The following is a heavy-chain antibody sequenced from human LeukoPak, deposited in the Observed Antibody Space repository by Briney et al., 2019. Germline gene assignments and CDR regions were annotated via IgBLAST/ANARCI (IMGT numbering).Heavy chain of an antibody. D-gene: IGHD4-17*01. CDR3: ARKDGDYYFDY. CDR1: GGSISSYY. V-gene: IGHV4-59*01. CDR2: IYYSGST. J-gene: IGHJ4*02. Sequence: PSETLSLTCTVSGGSISSYYWSWLRQPPGKGLEWIGYIYYSGSTNYNPSPKSRVTISVDTSKNQFSLKLSSVTAADTAVYYCARKDGDYYFDYWGQGTLVTVSS.